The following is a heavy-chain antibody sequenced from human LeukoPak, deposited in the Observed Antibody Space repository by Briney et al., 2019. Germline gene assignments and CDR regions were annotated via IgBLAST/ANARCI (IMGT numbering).Heavy chain of an antibody. CDR2: IYISGST. V-gene: IGHV4-4*07. Sequence: SETLSLTCIVSGDSINSYYWSWIRQPAGKGLEWIGRIYISGSTNYNPALKSRVTMSVDTSKNQFSLKLNSVTAADTAVYYCARARIVGAISFFDYWGQGTLVTVSS. J-gene: IGHJ4*02. CDR3: ARARIVGAISFFDY. CDR1: GDSINSYY. D-gene: IGHD1-26*01.